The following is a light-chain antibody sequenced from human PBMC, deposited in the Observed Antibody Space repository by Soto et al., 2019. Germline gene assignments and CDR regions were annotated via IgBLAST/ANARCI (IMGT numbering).Light chain of an antibody. CDR2: DVS. CDR1: TRDDEYNY. J-gene: IGLJ3*02. V-gene: IGLV2-14*03. Sequence: QSALTQPAYVSGSPGQSITISCIGTTRDDEYNYMSWYQQHPGKAPKLLIYDVSSRASGVSSRFSGSKSGNTASLNISGLQAEEEAEYYCSSYSSAIVLFGAGTKLTVL. CDR3: SSYSSAIVL.